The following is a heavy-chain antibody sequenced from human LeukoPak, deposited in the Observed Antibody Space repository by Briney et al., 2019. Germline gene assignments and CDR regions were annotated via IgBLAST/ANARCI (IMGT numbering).Heavy chain of an antibody. V-gene: IGHV3-33*06. CDR1: GFTFSSYG. J-gene: IGHJ4*02. Sequence: GGSLRLSCAASGFTFSSYGMHWVRQAPGKGLEWVAVIWYDGSNKYYADSVKGRFTISRDNSKNTLYLQMNSLRAEDTAVYYCAKDLRWQFRTQSPDYWGQGTLVTVSS. D-gene: IGHD4-23*01. CDR2: IWYDGSNK. CDR3: AKDLRWQFRTQSPDY.